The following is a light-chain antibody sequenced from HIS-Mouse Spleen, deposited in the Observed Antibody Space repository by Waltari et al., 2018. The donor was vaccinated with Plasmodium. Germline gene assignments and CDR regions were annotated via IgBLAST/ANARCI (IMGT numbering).Light chain of an antibody. Sequence: EIVMTQSPATPSVSPGERATLSCRPSQSVSSNLAWYQQKPGQAPRLLISGASTRPTGIPAKFSGSGSGTEFTRTISSLQSEDFAVYYCQQYNNWSFTFGPGTRVDIK. CDR2: GAS. V-gene: IGKV3-15*01. J-gene: IGKJ3*01. CDR3: QQYNNWSFT. CDR1: QSVSSN.